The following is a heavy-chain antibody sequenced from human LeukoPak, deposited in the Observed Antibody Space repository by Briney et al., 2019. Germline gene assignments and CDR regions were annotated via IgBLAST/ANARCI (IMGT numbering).Heavy chain of an antibody. CDR2: ISGSGGST. CDR3: AKGRGSYSPLAFDY. J-gene: IGHJ4*02. CDR1: GFTVSSNY. D-gene: IGHD3-10*01. Sequence: GGSLRLSCAASGFTVSSNYMSWVRQAPGKGLEWVSAISGSGGSTYYVDSVKGRFTISRDNSKNTLYLQMNSLRAEDTAVYYCAKGRGSYSPLAFDYWGQGTLVTVSS. V-gene: IGHV3-23*01.